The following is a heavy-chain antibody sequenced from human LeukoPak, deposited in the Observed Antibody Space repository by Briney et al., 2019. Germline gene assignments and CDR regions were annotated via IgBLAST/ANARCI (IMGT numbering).Heavy chain of an antibody. CDR2: ISGSGGTT. J-gene: IGHJ4*02. D-gene: IGHD3-22*01. Sequence: GGSLRLSCAASGFTFSSYAMSWVRQAPGKGLDWVSGISGSGGTTYYADSVKGRFTISRDNSKNTLYLHMNSLRAEDTAVYYCAKDPRPYYDSTGYYYDWGQGTLVTVSS. CDR1: GFTFSSYA. CDR3: AKDPRPYYDSTGYYYD. V-gene: IGHV3-23*01.